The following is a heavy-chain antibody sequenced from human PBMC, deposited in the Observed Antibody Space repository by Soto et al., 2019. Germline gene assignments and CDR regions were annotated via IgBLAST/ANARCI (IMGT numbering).Heavy chain of an antibody. Sequence: SVKISCKASRYTFSSHGITWVRQAPVQGLEWMGWISTYNGYTNYAQKFQGRVTMTTDTSTTTAYMELRSLRSDDTAVYYCAREAREISGVATDLGAWGQGTTVTVSS. J-gene: IGHJ6*02. CDR2: ISTYNGYT. CDR1: RYTFSSHG. V-gene: IGHV1-18*01. CDR3: AREAREISGVATDLGA. D-gene: IGHD3-3*01.